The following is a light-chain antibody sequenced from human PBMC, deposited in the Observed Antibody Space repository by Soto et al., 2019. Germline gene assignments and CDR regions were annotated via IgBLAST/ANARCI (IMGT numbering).Light chain of an antibody. CDR2: EVS. CDR3: SSYAGSNNFVV. CDR1: SSDVGGYNY. Sequence: QSALTQPPSVSGSPGQSVTISCTGTSSDVGGYNYVSWFQQHPGKAPKLMIYEVSKRPPGVPDRFSGSKSGNTASLSVSGLQAEDEADYYCSSYAGSNNFVVFGGGTKVTVL. V-gene: IGLV2-8*01. J-gene: IGLJ2*01.